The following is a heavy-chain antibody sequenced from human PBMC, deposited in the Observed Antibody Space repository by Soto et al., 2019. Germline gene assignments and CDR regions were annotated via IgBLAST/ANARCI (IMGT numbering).Heavy chain of an antibody. J-gene: IGHJ5*02. CDR3: ARERWGSGSRWFDP. D-gene: IGHD6-19*01. CDR2: INVGNGNT. Sequence: QVQIVQSGAEEKKPGASVKVSCKASGYTFTSYSMHWVRQAPGQRLEWMGWINVGNGNTKYSQKFQGRVTITTDTSASTGYMELSSLTSEDTAVYYGARERWGSGSRWFDPWGQGTLVTVSS. CDR1: GYTFTSYS. V-gene: IGHV1-3*05.